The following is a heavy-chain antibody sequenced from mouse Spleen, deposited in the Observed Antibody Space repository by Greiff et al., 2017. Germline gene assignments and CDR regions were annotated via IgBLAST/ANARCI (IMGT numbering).Heavy chain of an antibody. CDR2: ISSGSSTI. D-gene: IGHD1-1*01. CDR1: GFTFSDYG. J-gene: IGHJ1*01. Sequence: DVMLVESGGGLVKPGGSLKLSCAASGFTFSDYGMHWVRQAPEKGLEWVAYISSGSSTIYYADTVKGRFTISRDNAKNTLFLQMTSLRSEDTAMYYCARREVVRWYFDVWGAGTTITVSS. CDR3: ARREVVRWYFDV. V-gene: IGHV5-17*01.